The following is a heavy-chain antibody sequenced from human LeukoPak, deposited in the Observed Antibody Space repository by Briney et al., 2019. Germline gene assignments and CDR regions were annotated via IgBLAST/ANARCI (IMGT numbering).Heavy chain of an antibody. V-gene: IGHV1-2*02. CDR2: INPKSGGT. Sequence: GASVKVSCKASGYTFTGHYIHWVRQAPGKGLEWMGWINPKSGGTNYAQKFQGRVTMTRDTSISTAYMELSSPRSDDTAVYYCARAGMIVEPSAQNDYWGQGTLVTVSS. CDR1: GYTFTGHY. CDR3: ARAGMIVEPSAQNDY. J-gene: IGHJ4*02. D-gene: IGHD3-22*01.